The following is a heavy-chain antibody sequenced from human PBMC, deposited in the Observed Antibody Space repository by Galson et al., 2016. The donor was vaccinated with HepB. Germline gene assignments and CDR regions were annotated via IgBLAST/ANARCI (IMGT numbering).Heavy chain of an antibody. Sequence: SLRLSCAASGFTFKDYALSWVRQAPGKGLEWVSTVGHGGGTYYGDIAKGRFTISRDNSKNTLYLQMNSLRAEDTALYYCAKLPHVRGDSWVDYWGQGALVTVSS. CDR3: AKLPHVRGDSWVDY. CDR2: VGHGGGT. V-gene: IGHV3-23*01. D-gene: IGHD6-13*01. J-gene: IGHJ4*02. CDR1: GFTFKDYA.